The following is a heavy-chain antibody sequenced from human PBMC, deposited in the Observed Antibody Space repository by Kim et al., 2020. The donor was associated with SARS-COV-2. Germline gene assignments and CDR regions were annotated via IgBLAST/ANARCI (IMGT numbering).Heavy chain of an antibody. J-gene: IGHJ1*01. Sequence: AQKVQGRVTITADESTSTAYMELSSLRSEDTAVYDCASPPGYSSAEYFQHWGQGTLVTVSS. V-gene: IGHV1-69*01. CDR3: ASPPGYSSAEYFQH. D-gene: IGHD6-19*01.